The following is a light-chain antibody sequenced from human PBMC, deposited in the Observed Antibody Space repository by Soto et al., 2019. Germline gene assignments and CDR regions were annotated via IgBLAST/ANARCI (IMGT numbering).Light chain of an antibody. V-gene: IGLV1-47*01. J-gene: IGLJ3*02. Sequence: QLVLTPPPSASGTPGQRVTISCSGSSSNIGSNYVYWYQQLPGTAPKLLIYRNNQRPSGVPDRFSGSESGTSASRAISGLRSEDEADYYCAAWDDSLSGPGVFGGGTKLTVL. CDR3: AAWDDSLSGPGV. CDR2: RNN. CDR1: SSNIGSNY.